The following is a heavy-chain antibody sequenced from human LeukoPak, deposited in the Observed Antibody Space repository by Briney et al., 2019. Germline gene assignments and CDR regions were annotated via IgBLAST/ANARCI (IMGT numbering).Heavy chain of an antibody. V-gene: IGHV1-2*02. Sequence: ASVKVSCKASGDTFTGYYMHWVRQAPGQGLEWMGWINPNSGGTNYAQKFQGRVTMTRDTSISTAYMELSRLRSDDTAVYYCARYDYSNLDMAEYFQHWGQGTLVTVSS. J-gene: IGHJ1*01. D-gene: IGHD4-11*01. CDR1: GDTFTGYY. CDR3: ARYDYSNLDMAEYFQH. CDR2: INPNSGGT.